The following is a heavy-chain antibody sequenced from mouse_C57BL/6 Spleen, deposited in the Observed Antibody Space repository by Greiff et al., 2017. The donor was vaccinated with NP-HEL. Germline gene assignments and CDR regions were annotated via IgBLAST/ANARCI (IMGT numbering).Heavy chain of an antibody. Sequence: VQLQQPGAELVRPGSSVKLSCKASGYTFTSYWMDWVKQRPGQGLEWIGNIYPSDSETHYNQKFKDKATLTVDKSSSTAYMQLSSLTSEDSAVYYCARDLGLYAMDYWGQGTSVTVSS. D-gene: IGHD4-1*01. CDR3: ARDLGLYAMDY. CDR1: GYTFTSYW. J-gene: IGHJ4*01. CDR2: IYPSDSET. V-gene: IGHV1-61*01.